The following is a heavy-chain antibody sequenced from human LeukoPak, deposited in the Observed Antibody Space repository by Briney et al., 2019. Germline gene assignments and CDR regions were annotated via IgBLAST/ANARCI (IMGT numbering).Heavy chain of an antibody. CDR1: GGSLTKYY. CDR2: IYYSGIA. Sequence: SETLSLTCTVSGGSLTKYYWSWIRQPPGKGLEWIGYIYYSGIANYNPSLKSRVTISIDTSKNRFSLKLSSVTPADTAVYYCALSDTAMIKGGFDYWGQGTLVTVSS. D-gene: IGHD5-18*01. J-gene: IGHJ4*02. CDR3: ALSDTAMIKGGFDY. V-gene: IGHV4-59*03.